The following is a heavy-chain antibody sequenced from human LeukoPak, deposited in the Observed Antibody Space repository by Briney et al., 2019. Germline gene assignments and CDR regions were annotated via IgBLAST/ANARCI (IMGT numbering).Heavy chain of an antibody. Sequence: GRSLRLSCAATGFSFSSYAMHWVRQAPGKGLDWVAVVSFDASNTYYADSVKGRFISSRDNSKNTLYLILNSLRPEDTALYYCVKGRSRSWYDPFDIWGQGTMVTVSS. CDR3: VKGRSRSWYDPFDI. D-gene: IGHD6-13*01. CDR2: VSFDASNT. J-gene: IGHJ3*02. CDR1: GFSFSSYA. V-gene: IGHV3-30*04.